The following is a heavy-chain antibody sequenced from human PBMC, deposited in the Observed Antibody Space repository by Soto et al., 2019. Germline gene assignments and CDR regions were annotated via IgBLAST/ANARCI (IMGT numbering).Heavy chain of an antibody. CDR3: ATWRTYSGSYCFDY. CDR1: GGTFKTYT. J-gene: IGHJ4*02. CDR2: IIPMYDSA. Sequence: QVQLVQSGAELKKPGSSVNVSCAASGGTFKTYTINWVRQAPGQGLEWIGQIIPMYDSANYAQSFQGRVTIRADKSTNIAYMELSGLRSEDTALYYCATWRTYSGSYCFDYWGQGTLVSVSS. D-gene: IGHD1-26*01. V-gene: IGHV1-69*06.